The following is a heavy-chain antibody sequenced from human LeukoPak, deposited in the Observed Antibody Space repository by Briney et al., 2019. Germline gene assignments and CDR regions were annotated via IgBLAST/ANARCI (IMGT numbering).Heavy chain of an antibody. CDR2: IYYSGST. CDR1: DGSISSGDYY. CDR3: ARDLGGFGEFSAPT. Sequence: SETLSLTCTVSDGSISSGDYYWSWIRQPPGKGLEWIGYIYYSGSTYYNPSLKSRVTIPVDTSKNQLSLKLSSVTSADTAVYYCARDLGGFGEFSAPTWGQGTLVTVSS. V-gene: IGHV4-30-4*01. J-gene: IGHJ5*02. D-gene: IGHD3-16*02.